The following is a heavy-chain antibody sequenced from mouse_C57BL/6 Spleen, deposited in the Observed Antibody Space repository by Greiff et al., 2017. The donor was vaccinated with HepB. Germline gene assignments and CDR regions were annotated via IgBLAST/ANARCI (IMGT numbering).Heavy chain of an antibody. J-gene: IGHJ2*01. Sequence: VQRVESGAELAKPGASVKLSCKASGYTFTSYWMHWVKQRPGQGLEWIGYINPSSGYTKYNQKFKDKATLTADKSSSTAYMQLSSLTYEDSAVYYCARNYYGSSPHFDYWGQGTTLTVAS. CDR2: INPSSGYT. V-gene: IGHV1-7*01. CDR3: ARNYYGSSPHFDY. D-gene: IGHD1-1*01. CDR1: GYTFTSYW.